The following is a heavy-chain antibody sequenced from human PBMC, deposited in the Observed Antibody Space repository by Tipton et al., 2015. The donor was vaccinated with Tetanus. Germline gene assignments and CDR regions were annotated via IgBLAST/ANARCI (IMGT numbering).Heavy chain of an antibody. V-gene: IGHV1-18*01. Sequence: QSGAEVRKPGASVKVSCKASGYTFTTYGLNWVRQAPGQGLEWVAWISPYNGHTNYAKKFQGRVTMTTDTATSTAYMELRNLRSDDTAMYYCARDKEGYYYGLDVWGQGTTITVSS. CDR2: ISPYNGHT. J-gene: IGHJ6*02. CDR1: GYTFTTYG. CDR3: ARDKEGYYYGLDV.